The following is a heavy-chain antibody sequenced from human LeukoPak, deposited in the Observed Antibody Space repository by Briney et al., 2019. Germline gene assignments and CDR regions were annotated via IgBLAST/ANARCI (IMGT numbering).Heavy chain of an antibody. J-gene: IGHJ4*02. D-gene: IGHD3-9*01. CDR2: ISAYNGNT. Sequence: ASVKVSCKASGGTFSSYTISWVRQAPGQGLEWMGWISAYNGNTNYAQKLQGRVTMTTDTSTSTAYMEVRSLRSDDTAVYYCARETGSYKGNYFDYWGQGTLVTVSS. CDR1: GGTFSSYT. CDR3: ARETGSYKGNYFDY. V-gene: IGHV1-18*01.